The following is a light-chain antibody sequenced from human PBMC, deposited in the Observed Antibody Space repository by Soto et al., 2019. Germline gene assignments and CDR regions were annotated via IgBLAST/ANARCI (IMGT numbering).Light chain of an antibody. CDR1: SRDVGGYNW. J-gene: IGLJ2*01. CDR2: EVD. V-gene: IGLV2-8*01. CDR3: TSYATGNTFP. Sequence: QSVLTQPPSASGSLGQSVTISCTGTSRDVGGYNWVSWYRHHPGKVPKLLIYEVDKRPSGVPDRFSGSKSGNTASLTVSGLQAEDEADYYCTSYATGNTFPFGGGTKLTVL.